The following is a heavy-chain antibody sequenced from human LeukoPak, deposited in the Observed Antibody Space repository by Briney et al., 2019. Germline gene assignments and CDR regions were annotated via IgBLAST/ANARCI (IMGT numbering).Heavy chain of an antibody. Sequence: SETLSLTCAVSGGSISSYYWSWIRQPPGKGLEWMGYIYYSGSTNYNPSLKSRVTISVDTSKNQFSLKLSSVTAADTAVYYCARSSSSWYLVAFLSYMDVWGKGTTVTISS. V-gene: IGHV4-59*01. CDR1: GGSISSYY. D-gene: IGHD6-13*01. CDR3: ARSSSSWYLVAFLSYMDV. CDR2: IYYSGST. J-gene: IGHJ6*03.